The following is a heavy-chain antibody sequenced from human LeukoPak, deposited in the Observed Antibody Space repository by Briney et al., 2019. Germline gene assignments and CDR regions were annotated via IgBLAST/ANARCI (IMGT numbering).Heavy chain of an antibody. D-gene: IGHD3-10*01. J-gene: IGHJ6*03. CDR2: INHSGST. V-gene: IGHV4-34*01. CDR1: GGSFSGYY. CDR3: ARVDRGVILYYYYMDV. Sequence: SETLSLTCAVYGGSFSGYYWSWIRQPPGKGLEWIGEINHSGSTNYNPSLKSRVTISVDTCKNLFSLKLSSVTAADTAVYYCARVDRGVILYYYYMDVWGKGTTVTVSS.